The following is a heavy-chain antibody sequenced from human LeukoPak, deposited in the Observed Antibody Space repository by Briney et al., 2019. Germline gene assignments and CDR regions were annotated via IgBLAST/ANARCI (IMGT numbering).Heavy chain of an antibody. D-gene: IGHD3-10*01. Sequence: GGSLRLSCEGSGFTFSNYWMGWVRQAPGKGLQWVANIKTDGSEKYYVDSVKGRFTISRDNAKQSLYLQMNSLRAEDTAMYYCAKDRLWFGEFSFDYWGQGTLVTVSS. CDR1: GFTFSNYW. V-gene: IGHV3-7*01. CDR3: AKDRLWFGEFSFDY. CDR2: IKTDGSEK. J-gene: IGHJ4*02.